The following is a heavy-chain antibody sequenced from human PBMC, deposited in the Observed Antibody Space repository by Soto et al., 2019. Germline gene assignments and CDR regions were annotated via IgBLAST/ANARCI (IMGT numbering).Heavy chain of an antibody. CDR1: GCTFINFG. CDR2: ISYDGRSE. V-gene: IGHV3-30*18. CDR3: AKDLDVVMVLSATRGLDV. J-gene: IGHJ6*02. Sequence: GGPMRLSCLGSGCTFINFGVHWVRKAPGRGLEWVAGISYDGRSESYVDSVRGRFTLSRDNSKNTLSLQMISLRPEDTGVYYCAKDLDVVMVLSATRGLDVWGQGTTVTVYS. D-gene: IGHD2-15*01.